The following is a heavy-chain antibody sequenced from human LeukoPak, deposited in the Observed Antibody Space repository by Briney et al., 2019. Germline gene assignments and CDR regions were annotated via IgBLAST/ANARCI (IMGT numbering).Heavy chain of an antibody. J-gene: IGHJ3*02. CDR1: GASISSFI. CDR3: ARDGYYGSGAFLDGFDM. D-gene: IGHD3-10*01. V-gene: IGHV4-4*07. Sequence: PSETLSLTCSVSGASISSFIWNWIRQPAGKGLEWIGRIYAGGSTNYNPSLKSRVTMSLDTSKSQFSLRLNSVTAADTAVYYCARDGYYGSGAFLDGFDMWGQGTKVTVSS. CDR2: IYAGGST.